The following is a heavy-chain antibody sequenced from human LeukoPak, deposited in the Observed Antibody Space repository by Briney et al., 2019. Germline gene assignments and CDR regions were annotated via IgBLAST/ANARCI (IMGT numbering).Heavy chain of an antibody. CDR2: IYGGGNI. Sequence: GGSLRLSCAASGLTFSSYNMNWVRQAPGKGLEWVSVIYGGGNIYYADSVKGRFTISRDNSKNTLYLQMNSLRAEDTAVYYCARGAGYNYPYYFDYWGQGTLVTVSS. CDR3: ARGAGYNYPYYFDY. J-gene: IGHJ4*02. V-gene: IGHV3-53*01. D-gene: IGHD5-24*01. CDR1: GLTFSSYN.